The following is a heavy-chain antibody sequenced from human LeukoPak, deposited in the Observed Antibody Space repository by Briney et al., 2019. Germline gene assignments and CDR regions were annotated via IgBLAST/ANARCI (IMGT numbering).Heavy chain of an antibody. CDR2: MNPNSGNT. CDR3: ARGYDSGGYSEN. V-gene: IGHV1-8*01. Sequence: ASVKVSCKASGYTFTSYDINWVRQATGQGLEWMGWMNPNSGNTGYAQKFQGRVTMTRNTSISAAYMELSSLRSEDTAVYYCARGYDSGGYSENWGQGTLVTVSS. J-gene: IGHJ4*02. D-gene: IGHD3-22*01. CDR1: GYTFTSYD.